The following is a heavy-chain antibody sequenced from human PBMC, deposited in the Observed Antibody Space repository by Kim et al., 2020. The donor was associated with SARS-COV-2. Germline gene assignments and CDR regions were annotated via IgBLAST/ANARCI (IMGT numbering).Heavy chain of an antibody. CDR2: IYYSGST. Sequence: SETLSLTCTVSGGSISSYYWSWIRQPPGKGLEWIGYIYYSGSTNYNPSLKSRVTISVDTSKNQFSLELSSVTAADTAVYYCARDLGREDWFDPWGQGTLVTGSS. CDR3: ARDLGREDWFDP. CDR1: GGSISSYY. V-gene: IGHV4-59*01. D-gene: IGHD3-16*01. J-gene: IGHJ5*02.